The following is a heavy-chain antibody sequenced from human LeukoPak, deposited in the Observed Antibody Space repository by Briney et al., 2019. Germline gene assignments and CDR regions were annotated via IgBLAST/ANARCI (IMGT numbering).Heavy chain of an antibody. J-gene: IGHJ5*02. CDR3: ARGLRGSDYDFWSGYYTDNWFDP. CDR1: RGTLSSYT. D-gene: IGHD3-3*01. Sequence: SLKVSSKASRGTLSSYTISWVRQAPGEGLEWMGRIIPILGIANYAQKLQGGVTITADRSTSTAYTELSSLRSEDTAVYYCARGLRGSDYDFWSGYYTDNWFDPWGQGTLVTVSS. V-gene: IGHV1-69*02. CDR2: IIPILGIA.